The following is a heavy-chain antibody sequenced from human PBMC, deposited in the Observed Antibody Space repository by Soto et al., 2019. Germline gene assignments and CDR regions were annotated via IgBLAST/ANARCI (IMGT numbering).Heavy chain of an antibody. V-gene: IGHV4-30-4*08. J-gene: IGHJ6*02. CDR2: IYYSGST. CDR1: GASISSGDYY. CDR3: ASHDYAHYGMDV. Sequence: PSETLSLTCTVSGASISSGDYYWSWIRQHPGKGLEWIGYIYYSGSTYYDPSLKSRLTISIDTSKNQFSLKLSSVTAADTAVYYCASHDYAHYGMDVWGQGTTVTVSS. D-gene: IGHD3-16*01.